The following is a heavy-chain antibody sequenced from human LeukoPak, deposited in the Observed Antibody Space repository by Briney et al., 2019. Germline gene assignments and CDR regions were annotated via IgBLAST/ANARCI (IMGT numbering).Heavy chain of an antibody. J-gene: IGHJ4*02. CDR3: AILPPIVGATKGEDY. V-gene: IGHV1-69*04. CDR2: IIPVLGVS. Sequence: SVKVSCKASGGSFSSYVMTWVRQAPGQGLEWMGRIIPVLGVSNFAQKFQGRITITADKSTSTAYMELSSLRSEDTAVYYCAILPPIVGATKGEDYWGQGTLVTVSS. D-gene: IGHD1-26*01. CDR1: GGSFSSYV.